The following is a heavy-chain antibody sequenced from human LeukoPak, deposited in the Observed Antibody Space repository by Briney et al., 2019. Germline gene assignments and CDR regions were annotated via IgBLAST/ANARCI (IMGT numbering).Heavy chain of an antibody. J-gene: IGHJ4*02. D-gene: IGHD5-24*01. Sequence: SETLSLTCTVSGGSISSYYWSWIRQPPGKGLEWIGYIYYSGSTNYNPSLKSRVTISVDTSKNQFSLKLSSVTAADTAVYYCARNRLRDRGVKKLYYFDYWGQGTLVTVSS. CDR1: GGSISSYY. CDR2: IYYSGST. V-gene: IGHV4-59*01. CDR3: ARNRLRDRGVKKLYYFDY.